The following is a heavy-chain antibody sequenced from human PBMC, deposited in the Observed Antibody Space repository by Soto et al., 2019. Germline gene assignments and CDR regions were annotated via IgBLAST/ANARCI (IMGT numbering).Heavy chain of an antibody. CDR3: AREDHLLLDLGY. CDR1: GFTFSSYA. J-gene: IGHJ4*02. CDR2: ISYDGSNK. Sequence: QVQLVESGGGVVQPGRSLRLSCAASGFTFSSYAMHWVRQAPGKGLEWVAVISYDGSNKYYADSVKGRFTISRDNSKNTLYLQMNSLRAEDTAVYYCAREDHLLLDLGYWGQGTLVTVSS. V-gene: IGHV3-30-3*01. D-gene: IGHD3-3*01.